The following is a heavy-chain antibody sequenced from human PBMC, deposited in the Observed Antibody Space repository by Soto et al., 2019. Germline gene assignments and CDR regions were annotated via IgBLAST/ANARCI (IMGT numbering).Heavy chain of an antibody. CDR2: IGTAGDT. D-gene: IGHD6-13*01. J-gene: IGHJ6*03. CDR3: ARGAGSSLYYYYYYYMDV. CDR1: GFTFSSYD. Sequence: GGSLRLSCSASGFTFSSYDMHWVRQATGKGLEWVSAIGTAGDTYYPGSVKGRFTISRENAKNSLYLQMNSLRAGDTAVYYCARGAGSSLYYYYYYYMDVWGKGTTVTVSS. V-gene: IGHV3-13*01.